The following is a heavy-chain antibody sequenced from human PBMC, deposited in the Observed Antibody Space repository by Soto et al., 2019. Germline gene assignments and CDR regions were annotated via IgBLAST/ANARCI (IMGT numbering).Heavy chain of an antibody. CDR1: GFSLSTSGVG. D-gene: IGHD2-15*01. V-gene: IGHV2-5*02. J-gene: IGHJ4*02. CDR3: AHSPCSGGTCYLFDY. CDR2: IYWDDVQ. Sequence: QITLRESGPTLVKPTQTLTLTCTISGFSLSTSGVGVGWIRQPPGKSLEWLALIYWDDVQRYSPSLKTRLTITKDTSRSQVVLTMTNMDPVHTATYYCAHSPCSGGTCYLFDYWGQGTLVTVSS.